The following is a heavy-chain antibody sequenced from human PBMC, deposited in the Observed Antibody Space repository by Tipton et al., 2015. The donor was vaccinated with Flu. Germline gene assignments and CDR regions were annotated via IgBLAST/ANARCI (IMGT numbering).Heavy chain of an antibody. CDR1: GGSISSYY. J-gene: IGHJ5*02. CDR2: IYYSGST. CDR3: ARQYSSSWYMGPVFDP. D-gene: IGHD6-13*01. Sequence: LRLSCTVSGGSISSYYWSWIRQPPGKGLEWIGSIYYSGSTYYNPSLKSRVTISVDTSKNQFSRKLSSVTAADTAVYYCARQYSSSWYMGPVFDPWGQGTLVTVSS. V-gene: IGHV4-39*01.